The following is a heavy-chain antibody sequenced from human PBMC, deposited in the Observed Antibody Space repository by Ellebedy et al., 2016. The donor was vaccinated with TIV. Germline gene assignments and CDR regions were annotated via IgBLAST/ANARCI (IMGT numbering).Heavy chain of an antibody. J-gene: IGHJ4*02. CDR3: TGFSTGWYWVY. CDR1: GFTFADYA. CDR2: IRSKRYGATT. V-gene: IGHV3-49*04. D-gene: IGHD6-19*01. Sequence: PGGSLRLSCTASGFTFADYAMSWVRQAPGKGLEWVGFIRSKRYGATTDYAASVKGRFTISRDDSKSIAYLQMNSLKTEDTAVYYCTGFSTGWYWVYWGQGTLVTVSS.